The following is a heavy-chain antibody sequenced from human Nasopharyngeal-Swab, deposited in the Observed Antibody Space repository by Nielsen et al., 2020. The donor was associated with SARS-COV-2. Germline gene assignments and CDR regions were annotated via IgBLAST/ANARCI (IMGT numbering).Heavy chain of an antibody. Sequence: ASVQVSCKASGYTFANYGVSWVRQAPGQGLAWMGWISVYNGNTGYAQNFQGRVTMTTDTSTTTGYLELRSLRSDDTAVYYCARGNGWYPDHWGQGTLVTVSS. CDR1: GYTFANYG. CDR3: ARGNGWYPDH. D-gene: IGHD6-19*01. CDR2: ISVYNGNT. J-gene: IGHJ4*02. V-gene: IGHV1-18*01.